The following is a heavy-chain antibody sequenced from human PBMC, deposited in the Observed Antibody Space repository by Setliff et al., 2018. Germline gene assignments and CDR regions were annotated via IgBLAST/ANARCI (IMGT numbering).Heavy chain of an antibody. D-gene: IGHD3-3*01. Sequence: GGSLRLSCAASGFVFSWYAMYWVRQAPGKGLEYVSAINNSGGSTYYANSVKGRFTISRDNSENTLYLQMGSLRPDDMAVYYCARGPTIFGAIYYMDVWGKGTTVTVSS. J-gene: IGHJ6*03. CDR3: ARGPTIFGAIYYMDV. CDR1: GFVFSWYA. CDR2: INNSGGST. V-gene: IGHV3-64*01.